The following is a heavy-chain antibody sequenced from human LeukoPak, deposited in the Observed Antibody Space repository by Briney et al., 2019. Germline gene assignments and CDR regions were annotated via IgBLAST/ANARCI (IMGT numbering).Heavy chain of an antibody. J-gene: IGHJ3*02. CDR3: ALVYGSGSYYKGVGAFDI. Sequence: GGSLRLSCAASGFTFSSYAMGWVRQAPGKGLECISGFSGSGGSTYYADSVKGRFTISRDNSKNSLYLQMNSLRAEDTAVYYCALVYGSGSYYKGVGAFDIWGQGTMVTVSS. CDR2: FSGSGGST. CDR1: GFTFSSYA. D-gene: IGHD3-10*01. V-gene: IGHV3-23*01.